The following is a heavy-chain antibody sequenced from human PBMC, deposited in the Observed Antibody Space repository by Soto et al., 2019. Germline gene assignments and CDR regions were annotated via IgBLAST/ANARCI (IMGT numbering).Heavy chain of an antibody. CDR2: IKSKADGSKK. D-gene: IGHD3-16*02. CDR3: ATPCPGSHGFTF. Sequence: EVQLVESGGGLVKPGGSLRLSCAASGITVSNVWMTWIRQAPGKGLEWVGGIKSKADGSKKEYGTPVKDRFITSRDESKNSVDLQTDSLRTADTSFYFCATPCPGSHGFTFWGHGALVTVSS. J-gene: IGHJ4*01. V-gene: IGHV3-15*01. CDR1: GITVSNVW.